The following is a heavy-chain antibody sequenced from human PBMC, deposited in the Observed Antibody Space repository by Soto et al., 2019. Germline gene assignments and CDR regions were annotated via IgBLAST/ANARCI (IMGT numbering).Heavy chain of an antibody. CDR1: GFTFRDYW. Sequence: EVQLVESGGGLVQPGGSLRLSCAASGFTFRDYWMSWVRQAPGKGLEWVANIKQDGSDKYYADSVNGRFTISRDNAKNSLHLQKNSLRDEDSAVYYCARDSVITFGGVIVLDYWGQGSLVSVSS. V-gene: IGHV3-7*01. CDR3: ARDSVITFGGVIVLDY. CDR2: IKQDGSDK. D-gene: IGHD3-16*02. J-gene: IGHJ4*02.